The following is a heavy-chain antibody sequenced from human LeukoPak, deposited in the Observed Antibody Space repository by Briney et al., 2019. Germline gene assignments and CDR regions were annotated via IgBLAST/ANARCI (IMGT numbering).Heavy chain of an antibody. CDR3: ARDRAPYSSSSVIGAFDI. CDR1: GYTFTSYY. Sequence: ASVKVSCKASGYTFTSYYMHWVRQAPGQGLEWMGIINPSGGSTSYAQKFQGRVTMTRDTSTSTVYMELSSLRSEDTAVYYCARDRAPYSSSSVIGAFDIWGQGTMITVSS. CDR2: INPSGGST. D-gene: IGHD6-6*01. V-gene: IGHV1-46*01. J-gene: IGHJ3*02.